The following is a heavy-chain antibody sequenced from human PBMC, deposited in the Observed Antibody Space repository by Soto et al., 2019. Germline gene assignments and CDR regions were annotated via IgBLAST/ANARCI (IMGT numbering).Heavy chain of an antibody. V-gene: IGHV1-46*01. D-gene: IGHD3-3*01. CDR3: ARYAGAYYDFWSGYSNYFDY. Sequence: ASVKVSCKASGYTFTSYYMHWVRQAPGQGLEWMGIINPSGGSTSYAQKFQGRVTMTRDTSTSTVYMELSSLRSEDTAVYYCARYAGAYYDFWSGYSNYFDYWGQGTLVTV. J-gene: IGHJ4*02. CDR1: GYTFTSYY. CDR2: INPSGGST.